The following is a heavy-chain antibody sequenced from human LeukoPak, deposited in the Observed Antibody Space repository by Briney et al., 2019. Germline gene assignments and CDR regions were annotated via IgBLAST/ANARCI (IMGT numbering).Heavy chain of an antibody. CDR2: INPNSGGT. V-gene: IGHV1-2*02. Sequence: ASVKVSCKASGYTFTGYYTHWVRQAPGQGLEWMGWINPNSGGTNYAQKFQGRVTMTRDTSISTAYMELSRLRSDDTAVYYCARDQRYCTNGVCYRFDPWGQGTLVTVSS. CDR3: ARDQRYCTNGVCYRFDP. J-gene: IGHJ5*02. CDR1: GYTFTGYY. D-gene: IGHD2-8*01.